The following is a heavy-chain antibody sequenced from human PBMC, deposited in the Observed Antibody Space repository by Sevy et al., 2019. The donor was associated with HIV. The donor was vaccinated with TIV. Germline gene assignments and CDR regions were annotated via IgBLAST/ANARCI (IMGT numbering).Heavy chain of an antibody. CDR1: GGSISSGAYY. Sequence: SETLSLTCTVSGGSISSGAYYWNWIRQSPGKGLEWIGYIYYSGSTYYNPSLKRRVTISLDTSKDQLSQRLTSVTAADTAVYFCARELGYGDYFNSWGQGTLVTVSS. CDR3: ARELGYGDYFNS. D-gene: IGHD4-17*01. V-gene: IGHV4-31*03. CDR2: IYYSGST. J-gene: IGHJ4*02.